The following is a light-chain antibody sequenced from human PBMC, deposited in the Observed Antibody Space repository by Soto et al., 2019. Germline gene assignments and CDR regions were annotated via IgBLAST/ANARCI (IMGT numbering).Light chain of an antibody. Sequence: QLVLTQSPSASASLGASVKLTCTLSSGHSSYAIAWHQQQPEKGPRYLMKLNSDGSHSKGDGIPDRFSGSSSGAERYLTISSLQSEDEADYYCQTWGTGIHVFGGWTKLTVL. CDR3: QTWGTGIHV. CDR1: SGHSSYA. J-gene: IGLJ3*02. CDR2: LNSDGSH. V-gene: IGLV4-69*01.